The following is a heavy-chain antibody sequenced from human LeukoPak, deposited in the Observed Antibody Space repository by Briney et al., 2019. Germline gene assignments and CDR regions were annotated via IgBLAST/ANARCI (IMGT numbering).Heavy chain of an antibody. CDR1: GGSISSYS. CDR3: ARVGGMSVTDY. CDR2: IYYSGSA. Sequence: SETLSLTCTVPGGSISSYSWSWIRQPPGKGLEWIGYIYYSGSANYNPSLESRVTISVDTSKNQFSLKLSSVTAADTAVYYCARVGGMSVTDYWGQGTLVTVSS. V-gene: IGHV4-59*12. J-gene: IGHJ4*02. D-gene: IGHD3-16*01.